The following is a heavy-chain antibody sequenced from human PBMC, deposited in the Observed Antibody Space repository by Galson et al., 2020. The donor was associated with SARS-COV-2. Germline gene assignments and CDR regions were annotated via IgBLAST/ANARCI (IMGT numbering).Heavy chain of an antibody. CDR3: ARDATLVITTSPYYYYGMDV. D-gene: IGHD3-22*01. J-gene: IGHJ6*02. Sequence: DYYWSWIRQPPGKGLEWIGYIYYSGSTYYNPSLKSRVTISVDTSKNQFSLKLSSVTAADTAVYYCARDATLVITTSPYYYYGMDVWGQGTTVTVSS. V-gene: IGHV4-30-4*01. CDR1: DYY. CDR2: IYYSGST.